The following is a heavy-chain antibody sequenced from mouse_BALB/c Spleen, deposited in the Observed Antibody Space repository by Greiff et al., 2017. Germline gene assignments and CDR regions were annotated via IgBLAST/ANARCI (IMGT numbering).Heavy chain of an antibody. CDR2: IDPANGNT. CDR3: ARSVYYRYENWFAY. D-gene: IGHD2-14*01. J-gene: IGHJ3*01. V-gene: IGHV14-3*02. Sequence: EVQGVESGAELVKPGASVKLSCTASGFNIKDSYMHWVKQRPEQGLEWIGRIDPANGNTKYDPKFQGKATITADTSSNTAYLQLSSLTSEDTAVYYCARSVYYRYENWFAYWGQGTLVTVSA. CDR1: GFNIKDSY.